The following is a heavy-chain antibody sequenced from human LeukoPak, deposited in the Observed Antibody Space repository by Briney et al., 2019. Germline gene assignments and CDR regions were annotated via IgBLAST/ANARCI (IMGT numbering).Heavy chain of an antibody. Sequence: ASVKVSCKASGYTFTNYDISWVRQATGQGLEWMGYMNPNSGKTEYAQNFQGRVSMTWDTAITTAYMDLSGLTRDDTAIYYCARGGLWVGTLWGQGTLVTVSS. J-gene: IGHJ4*02. V-gene: IGHV1-8*01. D-gene: IGHD3-10*01. CDR2: MNPNSGKT. CDR3: ARGGLWVGTL. CDR1: GYTFTNYD.